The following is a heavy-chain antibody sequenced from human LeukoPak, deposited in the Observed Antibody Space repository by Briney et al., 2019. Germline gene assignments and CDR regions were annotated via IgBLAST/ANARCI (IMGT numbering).Heavy chain of an antibody. CDR2: IHRGGSP. CDR1: LDSTTSNF. J-gene: IGHJ4*02. CDR3: AREILGGFNPGAY. Sequence: PSETLSLTCTVSLDSTTSNFWSWVRQPPGKGLECIGEIHRGGSPNYNPSLQSRVTISIDRSRNQIALELSSVTAADMAVYYCAREILGGFNPGAYWGQGTLVTVSS. V-gene: IGHV4-4*02. D-gene: IGHD1-14*01.